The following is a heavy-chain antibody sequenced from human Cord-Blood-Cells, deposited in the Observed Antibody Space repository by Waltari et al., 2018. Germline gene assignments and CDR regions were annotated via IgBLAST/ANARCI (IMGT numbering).Heavy chain of an antibody. CDR2: INPNSGGT. V-gene: IGHV1-2*04. D-gene: IGHD2-15*01. CDR3: ARGGYCSGGSCYSWFDP. CDR1: GYTFTGYY. Sequence: QVQLVQSGAEVKKPGASVEVSCKASGYTFTGYYMHWVRQAPGQGLEWMGWINPNSGGTTYAQKFQGWVTMTRDTSISTAYMELSRLRSDDTAVYYCARGGYCSGGSCYSWFDPWGQGTLVTVSS. J-gene: IGHJ5*02.